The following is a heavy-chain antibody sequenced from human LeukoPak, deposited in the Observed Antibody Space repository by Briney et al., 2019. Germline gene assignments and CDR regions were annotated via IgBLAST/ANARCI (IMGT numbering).Heavy chain of an antibody. Sequence: PSETLSLTCALSGGSISSSNWWSWVRQPPGKGLEWNGEIYHSASTNYTPSLKSRVTISVDKPKNQFSLKLSSVTAADTAVYYCARDKYGITMVRGVIDIWGQGTMVTVSS. V-gene: IGHV4-4*02. D-gene: IGHD3-10*01. CDR2: IYHSAST. CDR1: GGSISSSNW. J-gene: IGHJ3*02. CDR3: ARDKYGITMVRGVIDI.